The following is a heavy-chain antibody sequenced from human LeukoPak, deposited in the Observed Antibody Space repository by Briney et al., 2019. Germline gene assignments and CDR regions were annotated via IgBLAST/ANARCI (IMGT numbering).Heavy chain of an antibody. CDR2: INPNSGAT. D-gene: IGHD5-24*01. V-gene: IGHV1-2*02. CDR1: GYTYTGYY. Sequence: ASVTVSCKASGYTYTGYYMHWVRQAPGQGLEWMGWINPNSGATNYAQKFQGRVTMTRDTSISTAYMELSRLRSDDTAVYYCARDLKTLETHWGQGTLVTVSS. CDR3: ARDLKTLETH. J-gene: IGHJ4*02.